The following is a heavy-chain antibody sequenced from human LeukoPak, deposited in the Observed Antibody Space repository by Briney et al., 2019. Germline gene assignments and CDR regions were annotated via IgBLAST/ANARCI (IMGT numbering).Heavy chain of an antibody. CDR1: GYTFATSG. CDR2: ISAYNGNA. J-gene: IGHJ4*02. CDR3: AREDSSTWYVGY. Sequence: GASVKVSCKASGYTFATSGISWVRQAPGQGLEWMGWISAYNGNANYAQNLQDRLTMSTGTSTSTAYMELRSLRSDDTAVYYCAREDSSTWYVGYWGQGTLVTVSS. V-gene: IGHV1-18*01. D-gene: IGHD6-13*01.